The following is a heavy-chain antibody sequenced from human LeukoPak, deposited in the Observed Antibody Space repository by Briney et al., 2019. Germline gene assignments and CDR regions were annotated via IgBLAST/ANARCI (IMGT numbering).Heavy chain of an antibody. Sequence: ASVKVSCKASGGTFSSYAISWVRQAPGQGLEWMGGIIPIFGTANYAQKFQGRVTITADESTSTAYMELSSLRSEDTAVYYCARGRKKLKYSGYVGKAVVRSSYFDYWGQGTLVTVSS. CDR3: ARGRKKLKYSGYVGKAVVRSSYFDY. CDR1: GGTFSSYA. D-gene: IGHD5-12*01. CDR2: IIPIFGTA. V-gene: IGHV1-69*13. J-gene: IGHJ4*02.